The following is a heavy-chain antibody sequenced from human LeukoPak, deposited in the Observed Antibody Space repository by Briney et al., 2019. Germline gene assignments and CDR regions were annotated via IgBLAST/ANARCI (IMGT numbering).Heavy chain of an antibody. D-gene: IGHD3-10*01. V-gene: IGHV4-30-2*01. J-gene: IGHJ5*02. Sequence: PSQTLSLTCTVSGGSISSGGYYWSWIRQPPGKGLEWIGYIYHSGSTYYNPSLKSRVTISVDRSKNQFSLKLSSVTAADTAVYYCARGGHGSGSLSNWFDPWGQGTLVTVSS. CDR1: GGSISSGGYY. CDR2: IYHSGST. CDR3: ARGGHGSGSLSNWFDP.